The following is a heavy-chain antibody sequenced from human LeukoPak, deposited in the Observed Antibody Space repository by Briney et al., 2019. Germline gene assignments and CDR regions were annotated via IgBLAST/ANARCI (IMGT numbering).Heavy chain of an antibody. CDR2: IYPGDSDT. CDR1: GHSFTSYW. J-gene: IGHJ4*02. Sequence: GESLKISCKGSGHSFTSYWIGWVRQMPGKGLEWMGIIYPGDSDTRYSPSFQGQVTISADKSISTAYLQWSSLKASDTAMYYCARTYCSSTSCYTFLVYWGQGTLVTVSS. V-gene: IGHV5-51*01. D-gene: IGHD2-2*02. CDR3: ARTYCSSTSCYTFLVY.